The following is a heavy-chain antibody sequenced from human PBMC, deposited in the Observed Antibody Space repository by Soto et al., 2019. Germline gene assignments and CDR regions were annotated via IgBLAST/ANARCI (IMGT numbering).Heavy chain of an antibody. V-gene: IGHV3-21*06. Sequence: EVQLVESGGGLVKPGGSLRLSCAASGFTFSSYSMNWVRQAPGKGLEWVSSISSSSSYIYYADSVKGRFTISRDNAKNSLYLQMNSLRAEDTAVYYCARDGYESSGYWHGMDVWGQGTTVTVSS. J-gene: IGHJ6*02. D-gene: IGHD3-22*01. CDR1: GFTFSSYS. CDR2: ISSSSSYI. CDR3: ARDGYESSGYWHGMDV.